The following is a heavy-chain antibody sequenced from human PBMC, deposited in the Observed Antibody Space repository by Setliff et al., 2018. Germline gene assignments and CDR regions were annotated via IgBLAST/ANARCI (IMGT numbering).Heavy chain of an antibody. D-gene: IGHD3-16*01. CDR1: GGSISSSSYY. Sequence: PSETLSLTCTVSGGSISSSSYYWGWIRQSPGKGLEWIGYIYYSGSTYYNPSLKSRVTISVDTSKNQFSLKLSSVTAADTAVYYCALDYGIDAFDIWGQGTMVTVSS. J-gene: IGHJ3*02. V-gene: IGHV4-30-4*08. CDR3: ALDYGIDAFDI. CDR2: IYYSGST.